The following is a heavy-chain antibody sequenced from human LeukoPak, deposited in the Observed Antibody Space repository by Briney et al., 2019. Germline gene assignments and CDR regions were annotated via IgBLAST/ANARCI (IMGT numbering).Heavy chain of an antibody. J-gene: IGHJ4*02. V-gene: IGHV3-33*01. D-gene: IGHD2-15*01. Sequence: GGSLRLSCEASGFTFSYYGMHWARQAPGKGLEWVAVIWYDGSNKYYADSVKGRFTISRDSSKNTLSLQMNSLRAEETAVYYCARDSSLLGGPKYYFDHWGQGTLVTVSS. CDR2: IWYDGSNK. CDR3: ARDSSLLGGPKYYFDH. CDR1: GFTFSYYG.